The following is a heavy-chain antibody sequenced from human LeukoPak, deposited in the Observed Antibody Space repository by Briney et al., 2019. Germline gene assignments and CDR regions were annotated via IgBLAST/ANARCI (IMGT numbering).Heavy chain of an antibody. CDR3: ARHGSGYTGGLQG. Sequence: PSETLCLTCAVSSGSISSSSYNWGWIRQPPGKGLEWSWGIYYSGRTYYNTSLKSLVTLSLGTSKNHFSLKLSSVTAADTAVYYCARHGSGYTGGLQGWGQGTLVTVSS. V-gene: IGHV4-39*01. J-gene: IGHJ4*02. D-gene: IGHD6-19*01. CDR1: SGSISSSSYN. CDR2: IYYSGRT.